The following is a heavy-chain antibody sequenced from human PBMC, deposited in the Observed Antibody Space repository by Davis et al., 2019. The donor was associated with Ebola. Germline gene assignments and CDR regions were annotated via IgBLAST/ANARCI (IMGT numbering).Heavy chain of an antibody. D-gene: IGHD6-13*01. J-gene: IGHJ4*02. Sequence: GESLKISCAASGFTFSSYGMHWVRQAPGKGLEWVAVIWYDGSNKYYADSVKGRFTISRDNSKNTLYLQMNSLRAEDTALYHCARDLPQGVSDYWGQGTLVTVSS. V-gene: IGHV3-33*08. CDR1: GFTFSSYG. CDR3: ARDLPQGVSDY. CDR2: IWYDGSNK.